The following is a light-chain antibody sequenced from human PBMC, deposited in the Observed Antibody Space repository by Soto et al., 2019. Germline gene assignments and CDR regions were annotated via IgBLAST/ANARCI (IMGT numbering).Light chain of an antibody. CDR3: QNLDSAAFT. V-gene: IGKV1-27*01. J-gene: IGKJ3*01. CDR2: AAS. Sequence: DIQMTQSPSSLSASVGDRVTITCRASQDISNYLAWYQQRPGKVPKLLIYAASTLQAGVSSRFSGSGSGTDFTLTISGLLPEDVATYYCQNLDSAAFTFGPGTKVDIK. CDR1: QDISNY.